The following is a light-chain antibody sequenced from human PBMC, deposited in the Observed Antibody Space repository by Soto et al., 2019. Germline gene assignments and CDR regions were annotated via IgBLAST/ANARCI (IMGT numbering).Light chain of an antibody. Sequence: SYELTQPPSLSVAPGKTARITCGGNNIGSKSVHWYQQKPGQAPVLVIYYDSDRPSGIPERFSGSNSGNTATLTISRVEAGXXADYYCQVWDSSSDHVVFGGGTKLTVL. J-gene: IGLJ2*01. CDR2: YDS. CDR3: QVWDSSSDHVV. CDR1: NIGSKS. V-gene: IGLV3-21*04.